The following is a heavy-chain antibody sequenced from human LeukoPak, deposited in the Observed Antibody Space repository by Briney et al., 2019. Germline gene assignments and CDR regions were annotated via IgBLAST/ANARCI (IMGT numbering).Heavy chain of an antibody. V-gene: IGHV3-30*18. Sequence: GGSLRLSCAASGFTFSDYGMHWVRQAPGKGLEWVAVISYDESNKYYADSVKGRFTVSRDNSKNTLYLQMNSRRPEDTAVYYCAKDNGPGIRFSLDYWGQGTLVGVSS. D-gene: IGHD2-8*01. J-gene: IGHJ4*02. CDR3: AKDNGPGIRFSLDY. CDR2: ISYDESNK. CDR1: GFTFSDYG.